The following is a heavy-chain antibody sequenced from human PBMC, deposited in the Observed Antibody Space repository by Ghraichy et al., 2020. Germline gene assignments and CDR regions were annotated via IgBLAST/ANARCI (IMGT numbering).Heavy chain of an antibody. D-gene: IGHD3-16*01. V-gene: IGHV3-48*03. CDR3: ARGLFSENRWGSPP. J-gene: IGHJ5*02. CDR2: INIGGTTI. CDR1: GFTFRNYE. Sequence: GGSLRLSCVTSGFTFRNYEMNWVRQAPGKGLEWLSYINIGGTTIYYAASVRGRFTISRDDARNSLFLQMSSLTAEDSADYCCARGLFSENRWGSPPWGQGILGTVSS.